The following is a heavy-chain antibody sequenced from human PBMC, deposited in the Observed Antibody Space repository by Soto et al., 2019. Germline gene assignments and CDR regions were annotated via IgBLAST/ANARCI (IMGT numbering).Heavy chain of an antibody. CDR3: ARSWGTGKGGRDV. CDR2: INGYTGNT. Sequence: QVQLVQSGAEVKKPGASVKVSCKPSGYTFTSYGLSWVRQAPGQGLEWMGWINGYTGNTNYAQKFQGRVTMTTDTSTNTAYLDLWTMISADTAVYYCARSWGTGKGGRDVWGQGTTVNVSS. CDR1: GYTFTSYG. D-gene: IGHD3-16*01. V-gene: IGHV1-18*01. J-gene: IGHJ6*02.